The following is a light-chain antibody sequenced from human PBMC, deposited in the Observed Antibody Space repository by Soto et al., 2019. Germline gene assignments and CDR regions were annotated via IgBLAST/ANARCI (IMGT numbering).Light chain of an antibody. Sequence: QLVLTQSPSASDSLGASVKLTCTLSSGHSSYAIAWHQQQPEKGPRYLMKLNSDGSHSKGDGIPDRFSGSSSGAERYPTISSLQSEDEADYYCQTWGTGIVVFGGGTKLTVL. J-gene: IGLJ2*01. CDR2: LNSDGSH. CDR1: SGHSSYA. V-gene: IGLV4-69*01. CDR3: QTWGTGIVV.